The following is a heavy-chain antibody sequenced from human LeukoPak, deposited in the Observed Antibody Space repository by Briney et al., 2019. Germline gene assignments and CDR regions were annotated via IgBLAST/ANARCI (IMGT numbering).Heavy chain of an antibody. CDR1: GYTFTSYD. Sequence: ASVRVSCKASGYTFTSYDINWVRQATGQGLEWMGWMSPNSGDTGYAQKFQGRITMTSDSSISTAYMELSSLRSEDTAIYYCVRTPPNWGFDYWGQGTLVTVSS. J-gene: IGHJ4*02. CDR2: MSPNSGDT. CDR3: VRTPPNWGFDY. V-gene: IGHV1-8*01. D-gene: IGHD7-27*01.